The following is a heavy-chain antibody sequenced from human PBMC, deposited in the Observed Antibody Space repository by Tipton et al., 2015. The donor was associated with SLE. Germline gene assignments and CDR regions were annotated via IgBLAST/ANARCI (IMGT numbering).Heavy chain of an antibody. V-gene: IGHV1-18*01. CDR1: GYTFTSYG. J-gene: IGHJ6*02. D-gene: IGHD3-10*01. CDR2: ISTYNGNT. CDR3: AREVYSGSYYYYYGIDV. Sequence: QLVQSGAEVKKPGESLKISCKASGYTFTSYGISWVRQAPGQGLEWMGWISTYNGNTHYAQNLQGRVTMTTYTSTSTAYMELRSLRSDDTAVYYCAREVYSGSYYYYYGIDVWGQGTTVTISS.